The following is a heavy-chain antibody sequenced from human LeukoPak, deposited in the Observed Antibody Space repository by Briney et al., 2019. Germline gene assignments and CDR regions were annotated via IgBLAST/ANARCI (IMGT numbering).Heavy chain of an antibody. CDR2: INSDGSNT. CDR3: ARGKYYYHAPDY. CDR1: GFTFDDYA. Sequence: QSGGSLRLSCAASGFTFDDYAMRWVRQAPGKGLVWVSRINSDGSNTNYADSVKGRFTISRDNTKNTLYLQMNSLRAEDTAVYYCARGKYYYHAPDYWGQGTLVTVSS. D-gene: IGHD3-10*01. V-gene: IGHV3-74*01. J-gene: IGHJ4*02.